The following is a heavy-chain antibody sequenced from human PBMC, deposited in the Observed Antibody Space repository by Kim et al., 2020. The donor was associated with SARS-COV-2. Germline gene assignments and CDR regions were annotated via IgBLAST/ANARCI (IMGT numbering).Heavy chain of an antibody. V-gene: IGHV1-69*04. CDR3: ASYNLVPAAIRTLDAFDI. D-gene: IGHD2-2*02. Sequence: SVKVSCKASGGTFSSYAISWGRQAPGQGLEWMGRLIPILGIANYAQKFQGRVTITADESTSTAYMELSSLRSEDTAVYYCASYNLVPAAIRTLDAFDICGKGTMVTVSS. J-gene: IGHJ3*02. CDR2: LIPILGIA. CDR1: GGTFSSYA.